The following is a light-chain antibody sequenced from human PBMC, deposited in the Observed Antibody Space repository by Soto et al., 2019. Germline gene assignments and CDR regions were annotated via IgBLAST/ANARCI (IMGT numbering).Light chain of an antibody. CDR3: QQANSFPLT. J-gene: IGKJ2*01. CDR1: QGISSY. V-gene: IGKV1-12*01. Sequence: DIQLTQSPSSVSASVGDRVTITCRASQGISSYLAWYQQKPGKAPNLLIYGASSLQSGVPSRFSGSGSGTDFTLTISSLQPEDFATYYCQQANSFPLTFVQGTKLEIK. CDR2: GAS.